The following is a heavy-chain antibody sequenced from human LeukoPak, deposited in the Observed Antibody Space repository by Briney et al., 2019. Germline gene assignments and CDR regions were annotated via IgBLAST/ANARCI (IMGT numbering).Heavy chain of an antibody. Sequence: ASVKVSCKASGYTFTSYYMHWVRQAPGQGLEWMGWINPNSGGTNYAQKFQGRVTMTRDTSISTAYMELSRLRSDDTAVYYCARGPIVVVVAATPKSPNWFDPWGQGTLVTVSS. CDR3: ARGPIVVVVAATPKSPNWFDP. CDR2: INPNSGGT. CDR1: GYTFTSYY. D-gene: IGHD2-15*01. J-gene: IGHJ5*02. V-gene: IGHV1-2*02.